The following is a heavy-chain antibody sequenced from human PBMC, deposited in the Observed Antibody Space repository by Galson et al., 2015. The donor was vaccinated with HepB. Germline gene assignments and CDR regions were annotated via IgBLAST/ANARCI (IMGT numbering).Heavy chain of an antibody. J-gene: IGHJ3*01. Sequence: SLRLSCAASGFNFINYEMNWVRQAPGKGLEWISYITTSATTIYYADSVKGRFTISRDNAKSSLFLQMNSLRVEDTAVYYCTRAAWRSTWFEPFDVWGHGTMVTVSS. D-gene: IGHD6-13*01. V-gene: IGHV3-48*03. CDR2: ITTSATTI. CDR1: GFNFINYE. CDR3: TRAAWRSTWFEPFDV.